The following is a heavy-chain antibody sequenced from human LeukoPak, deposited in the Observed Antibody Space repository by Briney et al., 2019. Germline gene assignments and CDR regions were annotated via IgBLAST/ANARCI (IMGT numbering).Heavy chain of an antibody. D-gene: IGHD3-10*01. J-gene: IGHJ5*02. CDR2: TYYRSKWYN. CDR3: ARGLLWFGDPNTGWFDP. V-gene: IGHV6-1*01. CDR1: GDSFSSKRAA. Sequence: SQTLSLTCAISGDSFSSKRAAWNWIRQSPSRGLEWLGRTYYRSKWYNDYAVSVKSRITNKPDTSKNQFSLQLNSVTPEDTAVYYCARGLLWFGDPNTGWFDPWGQGTLVTVSS.